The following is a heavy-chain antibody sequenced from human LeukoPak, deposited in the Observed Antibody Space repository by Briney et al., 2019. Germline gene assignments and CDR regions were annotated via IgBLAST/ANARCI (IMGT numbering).Heavy chain of an antibody. D-gene: IGHD3-10*01. CDR2: ISSSSSYI. V-gene: IGHV3-21*01. J-gene: IGHJ3*02. CDR3: ARGRFGELPAFDI. Sequence: PGGSLRLSCAASGFTFSSYSMNWVRQAPGKGLEWVSSISSSSSYIYYADSVKGRFTISRDNAKNSLYLQMNSLRAEDTAVYYCARGRFGELPAFDIWGQGTMVTVSS. CDR1: GFTFSSYS.